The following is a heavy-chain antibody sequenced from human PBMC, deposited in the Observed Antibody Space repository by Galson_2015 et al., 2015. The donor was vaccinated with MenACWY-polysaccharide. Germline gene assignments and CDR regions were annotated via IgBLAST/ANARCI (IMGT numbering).Heavy chain of an antibody. Sequence: SLRLSFAGSGLTFSSYGMGWVRQAPGKGLEWVSGLSPTTGNTYYADSVRGRFTISRDNSKNTLYLQMDSLRAEDTALYYCAKGAAHYGSGNYYDYWGQGTQVTVSP. V-gene: IGHV3-23*01. CDR2: LSPTTGNT. CDR1: GLTFSSYG. CDR3: AKGAAHYGSGNYYDY. D-gene: IGHD3-10*01. J-gene: IGHJ4*02.